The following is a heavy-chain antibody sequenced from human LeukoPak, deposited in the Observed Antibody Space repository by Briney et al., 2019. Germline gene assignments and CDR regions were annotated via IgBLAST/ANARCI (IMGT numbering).Heavy chain of an antibody. CDR2: NYYRSKWYN. V-gene: IGHV6-1*01. Sequence: SQTLSLTCAISGDSVSSNSAAWNWIRQSPSRALEWLGRNYYRSKWYNDYAVSVKSRITINPDTSKNQFSLQLNSVTPEDTAVYYCARDGSGWPQYYYYGMDVWGKGTTVTVSS. J-gene: IGHJ6*04. CDR3: ARDGSGWPQYYYYGMDV. D-gene: IGHD6-19*01. CDR1: GDSVSSNSAA.